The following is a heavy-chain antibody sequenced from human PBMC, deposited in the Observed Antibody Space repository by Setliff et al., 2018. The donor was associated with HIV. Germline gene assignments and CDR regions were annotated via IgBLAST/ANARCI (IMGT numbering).Heavy chain of an antibody. D-gene: IGHD6-19*01. J-gene: IGHJ4*02. V-gene: IGHV4-39*01. CDR3: SRQGAVTGHSFDS. CDR1: GDSIGTGTHY. Sequence: SETLSLTCNVSGDSIGTGTHYWAWIRQPPGKGLEWVGSLYGHSSTYYTKSLRGRVTISADTSKNQFSLRLSSVTALDTAVYYCSRQGAVTGHSFDSWGPGALVTVSS. CDR2: LYGHSST.